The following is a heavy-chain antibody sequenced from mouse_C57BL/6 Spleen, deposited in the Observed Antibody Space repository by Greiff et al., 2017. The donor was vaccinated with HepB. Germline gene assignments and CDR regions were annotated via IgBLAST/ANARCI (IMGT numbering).Heavy chain of an antibody. CDR1: GYSFTGYY. CDR3: ARDSFDY. Sequence: EVQLQQSGPELVKISCTASGYSFTGYYMNWVKQSPEKSLEWIGELNPSTGGTTYNKQFKAKATLTVDKSSSTAYMQLKSLTSEDSAVYYCARDSFDYWGQGTTLTVSS. V-gene: IGHV1-42*01. CDR2: LNPSTGGT. J-gene: IGHJ2*01.